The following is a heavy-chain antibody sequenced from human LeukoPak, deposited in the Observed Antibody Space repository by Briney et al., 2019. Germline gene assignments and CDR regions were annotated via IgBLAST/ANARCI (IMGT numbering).Heavy chain of an antibody. CDR1: GGSISSYY. CDR3: ARVDSEWQWLPPLVAFDI. V-gene: IGHV4-59*01. J-gene: IGHJ3*02. CDR2: IYYSGST. Sequence: PSETLSLTCTVSGGSISSYYWSWIRQPPGKGLEWIGYIYYSGSTNYNPSLKSRVTISVDTSKNQFSLKLSSVTAADTAVYYCARVDSEWQWLPPLVAFDIWGQGTMVTVSS. D-gene: IGHD6-19*01.